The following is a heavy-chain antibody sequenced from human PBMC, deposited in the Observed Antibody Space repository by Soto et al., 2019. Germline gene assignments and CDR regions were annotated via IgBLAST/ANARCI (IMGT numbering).Heavy chain of an antibody. J-gene: IGHJ4*02. CDR3: AKDLWPERGSGSPLDY. CDR1: GFSFSSYA. CDR2: ISYDASNK. D-gene: IGHD6-19*01. V-gene: IGHV3-30*18. Sequence: QVQLVESGGGVVQPGGSLRVSCAASGFSFSSYAMHWVRQAPGKGLERVAGISYDASNKYYAEYVKGRFTDSKDNSKNTHYLQMNSLRVEDTAVYHCAKDLWPERGSGSPLDYWGQGTLVTVSS.